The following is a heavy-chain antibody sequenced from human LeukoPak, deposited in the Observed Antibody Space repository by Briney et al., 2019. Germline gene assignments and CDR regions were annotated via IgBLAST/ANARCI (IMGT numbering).Heavy chain of an antibody. J-gene: IGHJ5*02. CDR2: IYSTGSTT. CDR1: GFTFRSYE. Sequence: GALRLSCVASGFTFRSYEMNWVRQAPGKGLEWISYIYSTGSTTYYADSVKGRFTISRDNAKNSLYLQMNSLRVEDTAVYYCVRGGYGDYGRGSWGQGTLLTVSS. V-gene: IGHV3-48*03. CDR3: VRGGYGDYGRGS. D-gene: IGHD4-17*01.